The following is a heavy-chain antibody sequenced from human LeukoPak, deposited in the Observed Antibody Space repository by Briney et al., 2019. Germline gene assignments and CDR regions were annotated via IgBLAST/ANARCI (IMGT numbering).Heavy chain of an antibody. V-gene: IGHV5-51*01. CDR1: GSSSINYL. CDR3: AKHQCRRLGFQLLCHLDY. D-gene: IGHD2-2*01. CDR2: TFAGDADL. J-gene: IGHJ4*02. Sequence: GGPRKISCRASGSSSINYLFGGVAQIPGKGWEWMGVTFAGDADLTYSPSFRGHSTISADKSISSAYLQWSSLQASGTVIFYCAKHQCRRLGFQLLCHLDYWGQGTLVTVSS.